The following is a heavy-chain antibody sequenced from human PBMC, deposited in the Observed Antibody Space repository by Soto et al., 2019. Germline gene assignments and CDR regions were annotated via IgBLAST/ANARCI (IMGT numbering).Heavy chain of an antibody. D-gene: IGHD4-17*01. Sequence: GGSLRLSCAASGFTFSSYAMNWVRQSPGKGLEWVSAISGSGTSTYYADSVEGRFVISRDNSKNTLYLQMTSLRAEDTAVYYCAKDVSYGDPFVYWGQGTLVTVSS. CDR2: ISGSGTST. CDR3: AKDVSYGDPFVY. J-gene: IGHJ4*02. CDR1: GFTFSSYA. V-gene: IGHV3-23*01.